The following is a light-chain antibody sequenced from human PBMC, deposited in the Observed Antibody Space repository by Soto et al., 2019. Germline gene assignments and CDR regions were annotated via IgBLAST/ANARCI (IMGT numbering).Light chain of an antibody. CDR2: WAS. Sequence: DIVMTQSPESLAVSLGERATINCKSSRSVLWTSSNKNYLAWYQQKPGQSPKLLIYWASTRESGVPDRFSGSGYGTDFALTISSVQAEDVAVYYCQQYYGAWTFGQGTRVEI. CDR1: RSVLWTSSNKNY. CDR3: QQYYGAWT. V-gene: IGKV4-1*01. J-gene: IGKJ1*01.